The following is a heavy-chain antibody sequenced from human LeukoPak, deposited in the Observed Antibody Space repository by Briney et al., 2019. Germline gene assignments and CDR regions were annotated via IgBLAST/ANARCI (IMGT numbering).Heavy chain of an antibody. CDR2: IIPILGIA. D-gene: IGHD3-3*01. CDR1: GGTFSSHT. V-gene: IGHV1-69*02. Sequence: AVKVSCQACGGTFSSHTISWVRQAPVQGHEWMGRIIPILGIANYAQKFQGRVTITGDKSTSTAYMELSSLRSEDTAVYYCARHDYDFWSGYHYYMDVWGKGTAVTVSS. J-gene: IGHJ6*03. CDR3: ARHDYDFWSGYHYYMDV.